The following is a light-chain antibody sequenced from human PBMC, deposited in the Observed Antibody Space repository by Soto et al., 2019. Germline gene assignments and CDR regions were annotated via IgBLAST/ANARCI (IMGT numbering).Light chain of an antibody. J-gene: IGKJ1*01. V-gene: IGKV3-20*01. CDR1: QSVSSSY. Sequence: EIVLTQSPGTLSLSPVERATLSCRASQSVSSSYLAWYQQKPGQAPRLLLYGASRRATGIPDRFSGSGSGTDFTLTISRLEPEDFAVYYCQQYGSSPQRTFGQGTKVDI. CDR3: QQYGSSPQRT. CDR2: GAS.